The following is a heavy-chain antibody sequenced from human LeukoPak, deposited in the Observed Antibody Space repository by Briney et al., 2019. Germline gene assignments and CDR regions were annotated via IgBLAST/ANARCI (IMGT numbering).Heavy chain of an antibody. J-gene: IGHJ5*02. CDR1: GGSFSGYY. V-gene: IGHV4-34*01. CDR3: ARDRARLLWFGEPLDSRGWFDP. D-gene: IGHD3-10*01. CDR2: INHSGST. Sequence: SETLSLTCAVYGGSFSGYYWSWIRQPPGKGLEWMGEINHSGSTNYNPSLKSRVTISVDTSKNQFSLKLSSVTAADTAVYYCARDRARLLWFGEPLDSRGWFDPWGQGTLVTVSS.